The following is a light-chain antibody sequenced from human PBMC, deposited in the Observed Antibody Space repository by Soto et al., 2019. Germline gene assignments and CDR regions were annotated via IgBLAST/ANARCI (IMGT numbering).Light chain of an antibody. V-gene: IGKV3-11*01. Sequence: EIVLTQSPATLSLSPGERATLSCRASQSISTYLAWYQQKPGQPPRLLIYDASHRATGIPARFGGSGSGTDFTLTISNLEPEDFAVYSCQQYNNWPLTFGGGTKVEIK. CDR1: QSISTY. J-gene: IGKJ4*01. CDR2: DAS. CDR3: QQYNNWPLT.